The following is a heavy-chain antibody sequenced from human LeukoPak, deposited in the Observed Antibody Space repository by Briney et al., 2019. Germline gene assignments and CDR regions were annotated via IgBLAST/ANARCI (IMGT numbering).Heavy chain of an antibody. J-gene: IGHJ4*02. CDR3: ARVGTAMDLPHDY. D-gene: IGHD5-18*01. CDR2: ISSSSSYI. V-gene: IGHV3-21*04. Sequence: GGSLRLSCAASGFTFSSYSMNWVRQAPGKGLEWVSSISSSSSYIYYADSVKGRFTISRDNAKNSLYLQMNSLRAEDTAVYYCARVGTAMDLPHDYWGQGTLVTVSS. CDR1: GFTFSSYS.